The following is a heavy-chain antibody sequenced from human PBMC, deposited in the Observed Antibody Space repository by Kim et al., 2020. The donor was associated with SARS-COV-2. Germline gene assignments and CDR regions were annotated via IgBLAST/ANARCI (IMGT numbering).Heavy chain of an antibody. CDR1: GLTLSTHG. CDR3: VRDRKGHYDISGYYDA. CDR2: ISNIADYI. D-gene: IGHD3-22*01. V-gene: IGHV3-21*04. Sequence: GGSLRLSCAASGLTLSTHGMSWVRQAPGKGLEWVSFISNIADYIHYADSVKGRFTVSRDNAKNSLFLQMNSLRVEDTAVYYCVRDRKGHYDISGYYDAWGQGTLVTVSS. J-gene: IGHJ5*02.